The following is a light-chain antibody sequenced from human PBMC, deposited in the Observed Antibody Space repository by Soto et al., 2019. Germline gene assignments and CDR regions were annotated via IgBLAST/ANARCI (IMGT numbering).Light chain of an antibody. CDR3: QQYNNWPFS. CDR1: QGVTTN. J-gene: IGKJ5*01. Sequence: EIIMTQSPGTLSVSPGERATLSCRAAQGVTTNFAWYQQKSGQSPRLLIYDVSNRATGVPARFSGSGSETDFTLTISGLRSEDSAVYFCQQYNNWPFSFGQGTRLEMK. CDR2: DVS. V-gene: IGKV3-15*01.